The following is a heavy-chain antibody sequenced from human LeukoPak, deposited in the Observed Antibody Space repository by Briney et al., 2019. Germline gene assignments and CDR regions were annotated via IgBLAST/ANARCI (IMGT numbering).Heavy chain of an antibody. CDR3: ARERIQLDP. J-gene: IGHJ5*02. D-gene: IGHD2-15*01. V-gene: IGHV4-39*01. CDR2: IFSGVNT. CDR1: GGSISSSSYY. Sequence: PSETLSLTCTVSGGSISSSSYYWGWIRQPPGKGLEWIGSIFSGVNTYYNPSLMSRVTISVDTSKNQFSLKLSSVTAADTAVYYCARERIQLDPWGQGTLVTVSS.